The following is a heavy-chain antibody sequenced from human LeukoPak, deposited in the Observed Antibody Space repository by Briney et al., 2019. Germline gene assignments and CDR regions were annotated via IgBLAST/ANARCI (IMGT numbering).Heavy chain of an antibody. D-gene: IGHD3-22*01. J-gene: IGHJ4*02. CDR2: IQYDGSNK. CDR1: GFTFSSYG. Sequence: PGGSLRLSCTASGFTFSSYGMHWVRQAPGKGLEWLAFIQYDGSNKYYADSVKGRFTISRDNSKNTLFLQMNSLRVEDTAVYYCAKEDSNSGYNFDYWGQGTLVTVSS. CDR3: AKEDSNSGYNFDY. V-gene: IGHV3-30*02.